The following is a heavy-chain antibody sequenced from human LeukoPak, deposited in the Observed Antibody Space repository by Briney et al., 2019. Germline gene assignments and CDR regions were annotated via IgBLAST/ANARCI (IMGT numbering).Heavy chain of an antibody. V-gene: IGHV4-39*01. CDR2: IYYSGST. Sequence: SETLSLTCTVSGGSISSSGYYWGWIRQPPGKGLEWIGSIYYSGSTYYNPSLESRVTISVDTSKNQFSLKLSSVTAADTAVYYCARGGGPSTTLDYWGQGTLVTVSS. CDR1: GGSISSSGYY. D-gene: IGHD3-16*01. CDR3: ARGGGPSTTLDY. J-gene: IGHJ4*02.